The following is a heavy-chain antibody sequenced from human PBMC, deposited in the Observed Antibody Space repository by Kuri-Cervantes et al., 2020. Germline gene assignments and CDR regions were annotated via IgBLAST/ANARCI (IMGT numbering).Heavy chain of an antibody. V-gene: IGHV3-33*01. J-gene: IGHJ5*02. CDR3: ARDSLYITMVQGATAGRINWFDP. CDR2: IWYDGSNK. CDR1: GFTFSSYG. D-gene: IGHD3-10*01. Sequence: GESLKISCAASGFTFSSYGMHWVRQAPGKGLEWVAVIWYDGSNKYYADSVKGRFTISRDNSKNTLYLQMNSLRAEDTAVYYCARDSLYITMVQGATAGRINWFDPWGQGTLVTVSS.